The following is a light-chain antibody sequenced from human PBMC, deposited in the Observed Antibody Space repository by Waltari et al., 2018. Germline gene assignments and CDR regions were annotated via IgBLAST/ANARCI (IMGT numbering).Light chain of an antibody. Sequence: EIVLTQSPGILSLSPGERATLSCRASQSVSRTLAWYQQEPGQAPRLLIYGASNRATGRPDRFSGCGSGTDFSLTISRLEPEDFAVYYCQHYVRLPATFGQGTKVEIK. V-gene: IGKV3-20*01. J-gene: IGKJ1*01. CDR3: QHYVRLPAT. CDR1: QSVSRT. CDR2: GAS.